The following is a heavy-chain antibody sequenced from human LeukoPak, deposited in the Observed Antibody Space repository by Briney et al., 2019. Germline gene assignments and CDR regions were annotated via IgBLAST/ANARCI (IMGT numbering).Heavy chain of an antibody. CDR3: ATAYCGGDCYPNY. V-gene: IGHV4-39*01. CDR1: GVSISRSSYY. Sequence: SETLSLTCSVSGVSISRSSYYWGWIRQPPGKGLEWIGSIYYSGSTYYNPSLKCRVTISVDTSKNQFSLKLSSVTAADTAVYYCATAYCGGDCYPNYWGQGTPVTVSS. J-gene: IGHJ4*02. D-gene: IGHD2-21*02. CDR2: IYYSGST.